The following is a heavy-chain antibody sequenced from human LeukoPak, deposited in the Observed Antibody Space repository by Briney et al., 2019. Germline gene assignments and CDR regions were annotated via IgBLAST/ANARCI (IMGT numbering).Heavy chain of an antibody. Sequence: EGSLRLSCAASGFTFSSYAMSWVRQAPGKGLEWVSAISGSGGSTYYADSVKGRFTISRENSKNTLYLQMNSLRAEDTAVYYCAKGDYYDSSGYSPINYFDYWGQGTLVTVSS. CDR3: AKGDYYDSSGYSPINYFDY. J-gene: IGHJ4*02. D-gene: IGHD3-22*01. CDR1: GFTFSSYA. CDR2: ISGSGGST. V-gene: IGHV3-23*01.